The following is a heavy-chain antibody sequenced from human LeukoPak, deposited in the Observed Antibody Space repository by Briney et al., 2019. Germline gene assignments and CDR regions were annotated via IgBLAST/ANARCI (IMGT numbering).Heavy chain of an antibody. CDR2: INHSGST. V-gene: IGHV4-34*01. CDR3: ARHLLQTFDY. Sequence: SETLSLTCAVYGGSFSGYYWSWIRQPPGKGLEWIGEINHSGSTNYNPSLKSRVTISVDTSKNQFSLKLSSVTAADTAVYYCARHLLQTFDYWGQGTLVTVSS. CDR1: GGSFSGYY. J-gene: IGHJ4*02. D-gene: IGHD2-15*01.